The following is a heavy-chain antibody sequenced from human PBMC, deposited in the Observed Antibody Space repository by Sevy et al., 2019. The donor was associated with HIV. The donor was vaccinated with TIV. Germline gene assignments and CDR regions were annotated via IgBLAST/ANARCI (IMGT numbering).Heavy chain of an antibody. Sequence: GGSLRLSCAASGFTFSSYAMHCVRQVPGKGLEWVAVISSDGTNKEYADSVKGRLTISRDNSKNTLFLQMTTLRAEDTAVDYCARDTYYDTRTSYMGVFQHWGQGTLVTVSS. CDR1: GFTFSSYA. V-gene: IGHV3-30*07. J-gene: IGHJ1*01. D-gene: IGHD3-16*01. CDR2: ISSDGTNK. CDR3: ARDTYYDTRTSYMGVFQH.